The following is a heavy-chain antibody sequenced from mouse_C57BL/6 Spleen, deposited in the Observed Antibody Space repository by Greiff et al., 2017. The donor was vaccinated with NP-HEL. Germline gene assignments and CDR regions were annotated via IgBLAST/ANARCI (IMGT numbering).Heavy chain of an antibody. Sequence: VHVKQSGAELVKPGASVKLSCTASGFNITDYYMHWVKQRTEQGLEWIGRFDPEDGDTKYAPKFQGKATITADPSSNTAYLQLSSLTSEDTAVYYCAMPYGYEYYYAMDYWGQGTSVTVSS. CDR1: GFNITDYY. CDR2: FDPEDGDT. D-gene: IGHD2-2*01. J-gene: IGHJ4*01. CDR3: AMPYGYEYYYAMDY. V-gene: IGHV14-2*01.